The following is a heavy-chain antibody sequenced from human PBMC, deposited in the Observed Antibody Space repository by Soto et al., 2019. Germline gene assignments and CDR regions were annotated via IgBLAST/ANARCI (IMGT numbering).Heavy chain of an antibody. Sequence: QVTLKETGPVLVKPTETLTLTCTVSGFSLSNPRMSVSWIRQPTGKALEWLAHIFSSDAESRSSCLRSRLTISKDTSKRQVVLTMTTMNPVDTATSVCARTRGWSWLAPNHYWGHATLVTVSS. CDR1: GFSLSNPRMS. J-gene: IGHJ4*01. CDR3: ARTRGWSWLAPNHY. D-gene: IGHD1-26*01. CDR2: IFSSDAE. V-gene: IGHV2-26*01.